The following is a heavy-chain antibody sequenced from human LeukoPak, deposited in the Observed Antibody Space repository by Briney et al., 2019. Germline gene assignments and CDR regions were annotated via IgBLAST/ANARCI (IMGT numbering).Heavy chain of an antibody. CDR1: GFTFSSYA. V-gene: IGHV3-23*01. CDR3: TKDLLSSNWGSRGLDV. CDR2: ISGSGDST. Sequence: GGSLRLSCAASGFTFSSYAMSWVRQAPGKGLEWVSAISGSGDSTYYGDSVKGRFTISRDNSKNTLYLQMNSLRAEDTAVYYCTKDLLSSNWGSRGLDVWGQGTTVTVSS. J-gene: IGHJ6*02. D-gene: IGHD7-27*01.